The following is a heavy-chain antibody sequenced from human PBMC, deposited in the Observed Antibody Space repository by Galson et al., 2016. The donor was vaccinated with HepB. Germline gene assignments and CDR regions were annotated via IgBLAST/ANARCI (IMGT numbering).Heavy chain of an antibody. CDR1: GFSFSTYG. CDR3: AKVFRHYSYGYSGGYFDL. V-gene: IGHV3-30*18. D-gene: IGHD5-18*01. J-gene: IGHJ2*01. CDR2: ISPDGNII. Sequence: SLRLSCAASGFSFSTYGMHWVRQAPGKGLEWVAVISPDGNIIHSADSVKGRFTISRDNSKTTLFLQMNSLSIDDTAVYYCAKVFRHYSYGYSGGYFDLWGRGTLVTVSS.